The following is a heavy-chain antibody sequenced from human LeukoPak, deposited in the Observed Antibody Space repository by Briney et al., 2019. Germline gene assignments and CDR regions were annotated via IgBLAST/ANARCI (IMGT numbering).Heavy chain of an antibody. CDR2: IYSGGST. V-gene: IGHV3-53*01. CDR1: GFTVSNNY. J-gene: IGHJ5*02. CDR3: VRNSGELGA. D-gene: IGHD2-21*01. Sequence: PGGSLRLSCAASGFTVSNNYMSWVRRAAGKGLEWVALIYSGGSTYYADSVKGRFTISRDNSKNTLQLPMNSLRAEDTAIYYCVRNSGELGAWGQGTLVTVSS.